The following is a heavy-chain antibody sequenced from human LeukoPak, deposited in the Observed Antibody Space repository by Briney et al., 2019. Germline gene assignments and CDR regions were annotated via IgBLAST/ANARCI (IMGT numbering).Heavy chain of an antibody. CDR3: ARVRWDHDSSGPGVPSSYYYCGMDV. D-gene: IGHD3-22*01. Sequence: GGSLRLSCAASGFTFSSYWMSWVRQAPGKGLEWVASIKLDGSGKYYVDSVKGRFTISRDNAKNSLYLEMNSLRDEDTAGYYCARVRWDHDSSGPGVPSSYYYCGMDVWGQGTTVTVSS. V-gene: IGHV3-7*05. CDR2: IKLDGSGK. CDR1: GFTFSSYW. J-gene: IGHJ6*02.